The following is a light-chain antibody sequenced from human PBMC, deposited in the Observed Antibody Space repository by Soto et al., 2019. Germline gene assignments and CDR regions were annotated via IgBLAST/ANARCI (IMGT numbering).Light chain of an antibody. CDR3: QSFDSDNLVV. J-gene: IGLJ2*01. Sequence: NFMLTQPHSLSESPGKTVTISCTRSSGTIASKFVQWYQHRPGSAPTNVIYQDYHTPSGVPHRFSGSIDRSSNSASLTISDVETEDEADYYCQSFDSDNLVVFGGGTKLTVL. V-gene: IGLV6-57*04. CDR2: QDY. CDR1: SGTIASKF.